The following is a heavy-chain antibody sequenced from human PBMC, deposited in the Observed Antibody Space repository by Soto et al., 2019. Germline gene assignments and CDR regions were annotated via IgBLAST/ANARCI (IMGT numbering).Heavy chain of an antibody. Sequence: QVQLVQSGAEEKKPGASVKVSCKASGYTFTSYAMHWVRQAPGQRLEWMGRINAGNGNTKYSQKFQGRVTITRDASASTAYLELSSLRSEDTAVYYCARGTPVWFDPWGQGTLVTVSS. J-gene: IGHJ5*02. CDR3: ARGTPVWFDP. V-gene: IGHV1-3*05. CDR2: INAGNGNT. CDR1: GYTFTSYA. D-gene: IGHD3-10*01.